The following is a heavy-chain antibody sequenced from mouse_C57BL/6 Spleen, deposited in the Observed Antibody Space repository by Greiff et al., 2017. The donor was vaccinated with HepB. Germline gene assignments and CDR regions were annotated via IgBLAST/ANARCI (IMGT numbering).Heavy chain of an antibody. J-gene: IGHJ2*01. CDR2: IHPNSGST. D-gene: IGHD2-1*01. V-gene: IGHV1-64*01. CDR3: ASGIYYGTKAY. CDR1: GYTFTSYW. Sequence: VQLQQPGAELVKPGASVKLSCKASGYTFTSYWMHWVKQRPGQGLEWIGMIHPNSGSTNYNEKFKSKATLTVGKSSSTAYMQLSSLTSEDAAVYYCASGIYYGTKAYWGQGTTLTVSS.